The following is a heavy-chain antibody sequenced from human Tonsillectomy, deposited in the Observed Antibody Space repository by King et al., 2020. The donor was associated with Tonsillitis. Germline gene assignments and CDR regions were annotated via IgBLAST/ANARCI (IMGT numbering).Heavy chain of an antibody. CDR3: ARVKLAASRWDLLPSAFDI. Sequence: VQLVESGGGLVKPGGSLRLSCAASRFTFTSYSMNWVRQAPGKGLEWVSSISSRNSYIYYADSVKGRFTISRDNAKNSLYLKMNSLRAEDTAVYYCARVKLAASRWDLLPSAFDIWGQGKMVTVSS. CDR1: RFTFTSYS. D-gene: IGHD1-26*01. V-gene: IGHV3-21*01. J-gene: IGHJ3*02. CDR2: ISSRNSYI.